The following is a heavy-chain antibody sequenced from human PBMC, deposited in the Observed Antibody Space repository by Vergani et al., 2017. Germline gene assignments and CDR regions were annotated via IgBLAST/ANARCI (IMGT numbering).Heavy chain of an antibody. V-gene: IGHV3-33*01. J-gene: IGHJ4*02. D-gene: IGHD6-19*01. Sequence: VQLVETGGGLIQPGGSLRLSCAASGFTFSSYGMHWVRQAPGKGLEWVAVIWYDGSNKYYADSVKGRFTISRDNSKNTLYLQMNSLRAEDTAVYYCARDGEMRPWFGYSSGPGWYYFDYWGQGTLVTVSS. CDR1: GFTFSSYG. CDR3: ARDGEMRPWFGYSSGPGWYYFDY. CDR2: IWYDGSNK.